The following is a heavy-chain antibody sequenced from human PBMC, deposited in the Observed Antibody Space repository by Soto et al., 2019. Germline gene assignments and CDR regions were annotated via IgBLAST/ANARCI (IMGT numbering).Heavy chain of an antibody. CDR1: GFTFSVYA. Sequence: EVQVLESGGGLVQPGGSLRLSCAASGFTFSVYAMSWVRQAPGKGLEWVSAISSNGGRTFYADSLRGRFTISRDNSKSALYLQINSLRAEDTAVYYCARQYPSSSRHFDHWGQGTLVTVSS. CDR3: ARQYPSSSRHFDH. CDR2: ISSNGGRT. J-gene: IGHJ4*02. D-gene: IGHD6-6*01. V-gene: IGHV3-23*01.